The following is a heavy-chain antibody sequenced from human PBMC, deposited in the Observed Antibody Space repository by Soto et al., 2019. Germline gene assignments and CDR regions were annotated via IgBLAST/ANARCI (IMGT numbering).Heavy chain of an antibody. D-gene: IGHD3-10*01. J-gene: IGHJ4*02. Sequence: QVQLVQSGAEVKKPGSSVKVSCKASGDTFNFYTINWVRQAPGLGLEWMGRFNPILSFSNSALKFQGRVTLTADKSTSTAYMVLSSLRSEDTATYYCASSYGSGYRAFDYWGQGALVTASS. CDR3: ASSYGSGYRAFDY. CDR1: GDTFNFYT. V-gene: IGHV1-69*02. CDR2: FNPILSFS.